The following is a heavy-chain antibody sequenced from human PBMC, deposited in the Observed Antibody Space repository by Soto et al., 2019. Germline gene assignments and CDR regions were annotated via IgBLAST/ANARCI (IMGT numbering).Heavy chain of an antibody. J-gene: IGHJ4*02. D-gene: IGHD6-19*01. CDR1: GFTFDDYA. CDR3: AKDYSGWYYYFDY. V-gene: IGHV3-9*01. Sequence: GGSLRLSCAASGFTFDDYAMHWVRQAPGKGLEWVSGISWNSGSIGYADSVKGRFTISRDNAKNSLYLQMNSLRAEDTALYYCAKDYSGWYYYFDYWGQGTLVTVSS. CDR2: ISWNSGSI.